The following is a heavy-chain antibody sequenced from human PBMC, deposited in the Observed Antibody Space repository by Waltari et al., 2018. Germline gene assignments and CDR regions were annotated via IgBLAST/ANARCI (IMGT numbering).Heavy chain of an antibody. CDR3: AREAAGHNTVGYYYFDY. CDR1: GGSISSYY. D-gene: IGHD3-3*01. CDR2: IYTSGSP. J-gene: IGHJ4*02. Sequence: QVQLQESGPGLVKPSETLSLTCTVSGGSISSYYWSWIRQPAGKGLEWIGRIYTSGSPNYNPSLKSRVTMSVDTSKNQFSLKLSSVTAADTAVYYCAREAAGHNTVGYYYFDYWGQGTLVTVSS. V-gene: IGHV4-4*07.